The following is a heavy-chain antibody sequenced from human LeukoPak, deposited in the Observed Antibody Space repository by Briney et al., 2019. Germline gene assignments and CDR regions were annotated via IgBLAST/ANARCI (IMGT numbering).Heavy chain of an antibody. Sequence: ASVKVSCKVSGYTLTELSMHWVRQAPGKGLEWMGGFDPEDGETIYAQKFQGRVTMTEDTSTDTAYMELSSLRSEDTAVYHCATRLWFGELYDAFDIWGQGTMVTVSS. V-gene: IGHV1-24*01. CDR2: FDPEDGET. CDR1: GYTLTELS. D-gene: IGHD3-10*01. CDR3: ATRLWFGELYDAFDI. J-gene: IGHJ3*02.